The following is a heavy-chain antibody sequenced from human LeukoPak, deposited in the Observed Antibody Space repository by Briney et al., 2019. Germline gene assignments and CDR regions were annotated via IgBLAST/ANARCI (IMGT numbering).Heavy chain of an antibody. CDR2: ISSSAVII. CDR3: AKDVYCSSTSCTPAPYYYYYYGMDV. J-gene: IGHJ6*02. Sequence: GGSLRLSCAASGFTFSTYEMNWVRQAPGKGLEWISYISSSAVIIYYADSVKGRFTISRDNAQNSLYLQMNSLRAEDTAVYYCAKDVYCSSTSCTPAPYYYYYYGMDVWGQGTTVTVSS. V-gene: IGHV3-48*03. CDR1: GFTFSTYE. D-gene: IGHD2-2*01.